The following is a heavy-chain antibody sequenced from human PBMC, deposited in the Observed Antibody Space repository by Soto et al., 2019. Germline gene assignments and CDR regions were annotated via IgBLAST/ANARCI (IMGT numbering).Heavy chain of an antibody. J-gene: IGHJ3*02. CDR2: INPSGGST. CDR1: GYTFTSYY. Sequence: ASVKVSCKAFGYTFTSYYMHWVRQAPGQGLEWMGIINPSGGSTSYAQKFQGRVTMARDTSTSTVYMELSSLRSEDTAVYYCAAPYCSSTSCSDDAFDIWGQGTMXTVSS. D-gene: IGHD2-2*01. CDR3: AAPYCSSTSCSDDAFDI. V-gene: IGHV1-46*03.